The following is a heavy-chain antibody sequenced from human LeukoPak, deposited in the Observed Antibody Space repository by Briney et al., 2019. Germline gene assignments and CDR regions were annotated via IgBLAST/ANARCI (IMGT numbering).Heavy chain of an antibody. Sequence: PGRSLRLSCAASGFTLSSYGMHWVRQAPGKGVEWVAVIWYDGSNKYYADSVKGRFTISRDNSKNTLYLQMNSLRAEATAVYYCGREDSQLWFGGLPDWGQGTQVTASS. CDR1: GFTLSSYG. D-gene: IGHD3-10*01. CDR3: GREDSQLWFGGLPD. J-gene: IGHJ4*02. CDR2: IWYDGSNK. V-gene: IGHV3-33*01.